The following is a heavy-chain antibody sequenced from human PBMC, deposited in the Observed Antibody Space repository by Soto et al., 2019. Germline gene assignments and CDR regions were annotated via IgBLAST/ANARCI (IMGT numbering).Heavy chain of an antibody. Sequence: EVQLVESGGGLVQPGGSLRLSCAASGFTFSGYWMNWVRQAPGKGLEWVANIKQDGGEKYYVDSVKGRFTISRDNAKNSLYLQMNSLRAEYTAVYYCARARWWLVHWGQGTLVTVSS. CDR2: IKQDGGEK. D-gene: IGHD6-19*01. CDR3: ARARWWLVH. V-gene: IGHV3-7*01. J-gene: IGHJ4*02. CDR1: GFTFSGYW.